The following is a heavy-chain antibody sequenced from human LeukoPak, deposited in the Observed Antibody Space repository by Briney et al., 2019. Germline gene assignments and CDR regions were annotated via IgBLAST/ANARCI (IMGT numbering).Heavy chain of an antibody. CDR3: AREEPRYGDSYSPDAFDI. V-gene: IGHV3-30-3*01. CDR1: GFTFSSYA. J-gene: IGHJ3*02. D-gene: IGHD4-17*01. CDR2: ISYGGSNK. Sequence: GRSLRLSCAASGFTFSSYAMHWVRQAPGKGLEWVAVISYGGSNKYYADSVKGRFTISRDNSKNTLYLQMNSLRAEDTAVYYCAREEPRYGDSYSPDAFDIWGQGTMVTVSS.